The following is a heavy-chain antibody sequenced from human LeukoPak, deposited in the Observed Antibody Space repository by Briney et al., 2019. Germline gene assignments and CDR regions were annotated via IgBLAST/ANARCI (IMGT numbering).Heavy chain of an antibody. D-gene: IGHD2-21*02. J-gene: IGHJ4*02. CDR3: ARDDNIVVVTADY. Sequence: GASVKVSCKASGYTFTGYYMHWVRQAPGQGLGWMGIINPSGGSTSYAQKFQGRVTMTRDTSTSTVYLELSSLRSEDTAVYYCARDDNIVVVTADYWGQGTLVTVSS. CDR2: INPSGGST. V-gene: IGHV1-46*01. CDR1: GYTFTGYY.